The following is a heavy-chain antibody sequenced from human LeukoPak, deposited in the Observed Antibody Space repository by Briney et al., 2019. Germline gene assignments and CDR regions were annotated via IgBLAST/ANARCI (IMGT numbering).Heavy chain of an antibody. CDR2: IWYDGSNK. Sequence: PGRSLRLSCAASGFTFSSYGMHWVRQAPGKGLEWVAVIWYDGSNKYYADSVKGRFAISRDNSKNTLYLQMNSLRAEDTAVYYCARDHLPDTAMVNYFDYWGQGTLVTVSS. CDR3: ARDHLPDTAMVNYFDY. D-gene: IGHD5-18*01. CDR1: GFTFSSYG. J-gene: IGHJ4*02. V-gene: IGHV3-33*01.